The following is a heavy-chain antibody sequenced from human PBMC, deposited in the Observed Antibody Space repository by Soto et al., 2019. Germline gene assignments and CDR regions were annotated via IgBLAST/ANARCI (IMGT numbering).Heavy chain of an antibody. Sequence: ASVKVSCKASGYTFTSYDINWVRQATGQGLEWMGWMNPNSGNTNYAQKFQDRVTITRDRSMSTAYMELSSLRSEDTAMYYCASYFGYSGSYYDYYGMDVWGQGTTVTVSS. D-gene: IGHD1-26*01. CDR1: GYTFTSYD. CDR2: MNPNSGNT. J-gene: IGHJ6*02. V-gene: IGHV1-8*01. CDR3: ASYFGYSGSYYDYYGMDV.